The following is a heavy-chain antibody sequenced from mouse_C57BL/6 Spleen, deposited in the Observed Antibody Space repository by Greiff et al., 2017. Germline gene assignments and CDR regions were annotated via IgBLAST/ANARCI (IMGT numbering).Heavy chain of an antibody. Sequence: EVKLQESGGGLVQPGGSMKLSCVASGFTFSNYWMNWVRQSPEKGLEWVAQIRLKSDNYATHYAESVKGRFTISRDDSKSSVYLQMNNLRAEDTGIYYCTAYYSLAYWGQGTLVTVSA. V-gene: IGHV6-3*01. CDR3: TAYYSLAY. CDR1: GFTFSNYW. J-gene: IGHJ3*01. CDR2: IRLKSDNYAT. D-gene: IGHD2-12*01.